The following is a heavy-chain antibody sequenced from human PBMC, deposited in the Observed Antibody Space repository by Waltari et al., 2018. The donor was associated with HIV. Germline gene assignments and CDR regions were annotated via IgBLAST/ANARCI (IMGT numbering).Heavy chain of an antibody. D-gene: IGHD3-16*01. CDR1: RDSFTGYY. CDR2: INPNSGGT. J-gene: IGHJ6*02. CDR3: AKALYPIMSSQGYGLDV. Sequence: QVQLVQSGAEVKKPGASVKVSCKASRDSFTGYYMHWVRQAPGQGLEWMGWINPNSGGTNYAQKFQGWVTMTRDTSISTAYMELSRLRSDDTAVYYCAKALYPIMSSQGYGLDVWGQGTTVTVSS. V-gene: IGHV1-2*04.